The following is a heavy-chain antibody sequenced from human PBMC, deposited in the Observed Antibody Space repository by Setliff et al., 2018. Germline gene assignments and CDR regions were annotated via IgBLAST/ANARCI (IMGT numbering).Heavy chain of an antibody. Sequence: GASVKVSCKASGFTFTDYLMNWMRQAPEQGLEWMGRINLNTGNILYAQEFQGRVTLTRDTSISTAYMELTGLKYDDTAIYYCARDTLALGDITLFDYWGQGTLVTVSS. V-gene: IGHV1-2*02. CDR1: GFTFTDYL. CDR2: INLNTGNI. D-gene: IGHD3-16*01. CDR3: ARDTLALGDITLFDY. J-gene: IGHJ4*02.